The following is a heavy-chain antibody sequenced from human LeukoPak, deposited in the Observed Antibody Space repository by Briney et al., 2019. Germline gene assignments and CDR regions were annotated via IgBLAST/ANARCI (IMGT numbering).Heavy chain of an antibody. D-gene: IGHD6-19*01. V-gene: IGHV1-8*03. CDR3: ARARSSGWYFGLGYYYYYMDV. J-gene: IGHJ6*03. Sequence: ASVKVSCKASGYTFTSYDINWVRQATGQGLEWMGWMNPNSGNTGYAQKFQGRVTITRNTSISTAYMELSSLRSEDTAVYYCARARSSGWYFGLGYYYYYMDVWGKGTTVTVSS. CDR2: MNPNSGNT. CDR1: GYTFTSYD.